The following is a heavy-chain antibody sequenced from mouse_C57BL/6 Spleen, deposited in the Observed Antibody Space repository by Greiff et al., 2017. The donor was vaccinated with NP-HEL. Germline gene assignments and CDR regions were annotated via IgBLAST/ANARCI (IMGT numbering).Heavy chain of an antibody. D-gene: IGHD1-1*01. Sequence: VKLVESGPELVKPGASVKISCKASGYAFSSSWMNWVKQRPGKGLEWIGRIYPGDGDTNYNGKFKGKATLTADKSSSTAYMQLSSLTSEDSAVYFCARWGTTVVNAMDYWGQGTSVTVSS. CDR3: ARWGTTVVNAMDY. V-gene: IGHV1-82*01. CDR1: GYAFSSSW. CDR2: IYPGDGDT. J-gene: IGHJ4*01.